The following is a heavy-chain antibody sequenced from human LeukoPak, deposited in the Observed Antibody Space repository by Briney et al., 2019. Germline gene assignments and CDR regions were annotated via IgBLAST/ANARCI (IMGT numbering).Heavy chain of an antibody. CDR3: ARVLAGSGWYDVFDI. CDR2: MNPNSGNT. D-gene: IGHD6-19*01. CDR1: GYTFTSYD. J-gene: IGHJ3*02. V-gene: IGHV1-8*01. Sequence: ASVKVSCKASGYTFTSYDINWVRQATGQGPEWMGWMNPNSGNTGYAQKFQGRVTMTRNTSISTAYMELSSLRSEDTAVYYCARVLAGSGWYDVFDIWAQGTMVTVSS.